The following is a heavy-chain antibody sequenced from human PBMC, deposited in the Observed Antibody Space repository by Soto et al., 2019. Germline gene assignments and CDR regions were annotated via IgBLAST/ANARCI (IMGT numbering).Heavy chain of an antibody. Sequence: EQLVQSGAEVRKSGETLRISCQASGYSFNIFWISWVRQSADKGLEWMGRIDPSDSYTSYSPSFQGHVSISVDKSTATAYFQWDSLRDSDSGIYFCARPQAGSGNANFDFWGQGTQVSVSS. CDR3: ARPQAGSGNANFDF. CDR1: GYSFNIFW. D-gene: IGHD3-10*01. J-gene: IGHJ4*02. V-gene: IGHV5-10-1*03. CDR2: IDPSDSYT.